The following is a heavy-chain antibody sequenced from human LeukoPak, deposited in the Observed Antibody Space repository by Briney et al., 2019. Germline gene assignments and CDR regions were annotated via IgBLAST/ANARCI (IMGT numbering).Heavy chain of an antibody. Sequence: TLSLTCTVSGGSLSSGSYYWSWIRQPAGKRLEWIGRIYTSGSTNYNPSLKSRVTRSVDTSKNQFSLKLSSVTAADTAVYYCARGTYSNRFDYWGQGTLVTVSS. J-gene: IGHJ4*02. V-gene: IGHV4-61*02. CDR3: ARGTYSNRFDY. CDR1: GGSLSSGSYY. CDR2: IYTSGST. D-gene: IGHD4-11*01.